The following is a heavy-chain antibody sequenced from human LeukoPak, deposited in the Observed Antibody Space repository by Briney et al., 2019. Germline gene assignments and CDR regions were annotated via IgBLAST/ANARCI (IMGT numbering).Heavy chain of an antibody. CDR3: ARHSHRYWGEVGATTD. J-gene: IGHJ4*02. CDR2: IHYNGDS. CDR1: GGSISSNNYY. D-gene: IGHD1-26*01. V-gene: IGHV4-39*01. Sequence: PSETLSLTCTVSGGSISSNNYYWGWIRQPPGKGLEWIGSIHYNGDSYYNPSLKSRVTMSVDASKNQFSLRLSSVTAADTAVYYCARHSHRYWGEVGATTDWGQGTLVTVSS.